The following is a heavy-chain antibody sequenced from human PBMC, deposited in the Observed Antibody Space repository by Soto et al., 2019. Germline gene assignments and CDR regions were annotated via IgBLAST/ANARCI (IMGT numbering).Heavy chain of an antibody. CDR2: IITILGTA. CDR3: ARSSRPYYGRSGYYSRLGYYYYGMEV. Sequence: QVQLVQSGAEVKKPGSSVKVSCKASGGTFSSYGICWVRQAPGQGLEWMGGIITILGTANNAQKLQGRVTITADESTSIAYMELSSLRSDDTAVYYCARSSRPYYGRSGYYSRLGYYYYGMEVWGQGTTVTVSS. J-gene: IGHJ6*02. V-gene: IGHV1-69*01. CDR1: GGTFSSYG. D-gene: IGHD3-22*01.